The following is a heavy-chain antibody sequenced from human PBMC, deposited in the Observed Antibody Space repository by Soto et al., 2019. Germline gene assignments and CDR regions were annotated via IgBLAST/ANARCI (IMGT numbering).Heavy chain of an antibody. J-gene: IGHJ4*02. Sequence: QVQLVQSGAEVKKPGASVKVSCKASGYTFTSYGISWVRQAPGQGLEWMGWISAYNGNTNYAQKLQGRATMTTDTSTSTAYMELRSVRSADTAVYYCARDFSYDILTGYRTIRGYFDYWGQGTLVTVSS. CDR2: ISAYNGNT. V-gene: IGHV1-18*01. D-gene: IGHD3-9*01. CDR3: ARDFSYDILTGYRTIRGYFDY. CDR1: GYTFTSYG.